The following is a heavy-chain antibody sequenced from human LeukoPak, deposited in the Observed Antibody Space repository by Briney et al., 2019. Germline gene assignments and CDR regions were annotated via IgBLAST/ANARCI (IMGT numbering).Heavy chain of an antibody. CDR1: GFNFRGYW. CDR2: IKQDGSDS. Sequence: AGGSLRLSCAASGFNFRGYWMTWVRHAPGKGLQWVASIKQDGSDSYHVDSVKGRFTISRDNDKNSLFLQMNNLRADDTAVYYCAKNIAAPGRVDYQYCGMDEWGQGTTVTVSS. D-gene: IGHD6-25*01. J-gene: IGHJ6*02. V-gene: IGHV3-7*01. CDR3: AKNIAAPGRVDYQYCGMDE.